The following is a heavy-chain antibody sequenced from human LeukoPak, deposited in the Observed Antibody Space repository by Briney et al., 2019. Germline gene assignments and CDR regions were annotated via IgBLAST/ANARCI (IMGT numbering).Heavy chain of an antibody. CDR2: FDSENNKM. J-gene: IGHJ4*02. D-gene: IGHD3-10*01. CDR3: ARERLKGGGATATDY. V-gene: IGHV1-24*01. Sequence: ASVKVSCKISGYSLSDLSIHWVREAPGEGLEWMGGFDSENNKMVYSQKFQGRVTMTEDTSADTAYMELTSLRSEDTAVYYCARERLKGGGATATDYWGQGTLVTVSS. CDR1: GYSLSDLS.